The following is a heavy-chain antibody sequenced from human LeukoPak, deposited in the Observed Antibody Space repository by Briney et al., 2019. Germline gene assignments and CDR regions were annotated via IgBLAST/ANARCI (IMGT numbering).Heavy chain of an antibody. CDR2: IYSSGST. Sequence: SETLSLTCTVSGGSISSGSYYWSWIRQPAGKGLEWIGRIYSSGSTNYNPSLKSRVTISLDTSKNQFSLKLSSVTAADTAVYYCARRASGWYYFDYWGQGTLVTVSS. D-gene: IGHD6-19*01. CDR1: GGSISSGSYY. J-gene: IGHJ4*02. V-gene: IGHV4-61*02. CDR3: ARRASGWYYFDY.